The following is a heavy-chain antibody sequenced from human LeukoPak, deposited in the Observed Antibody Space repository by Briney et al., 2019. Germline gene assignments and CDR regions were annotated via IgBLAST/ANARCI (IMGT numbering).Heavy chain of an antibody. CDR1: GFTFSSYG. CDR3: AKGLRYSDN. J-gene: IGHJ4*02. V-gene: IGHV3-30*18. CDR2: ISYDGSNK. D-gene: IGHD3-9*01. Sequence: GGSLRLSCASSGFTFSSYGMHWVRQAPGKGLEWVAVISYDGSNKYYADSVKGRFTISRDNSKNTLYLKMNSLRADDTAVYYCAKGLRYSDNWGQGTLVTVSS.